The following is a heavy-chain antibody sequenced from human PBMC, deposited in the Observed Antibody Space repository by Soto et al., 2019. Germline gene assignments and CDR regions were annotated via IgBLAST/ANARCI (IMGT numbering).Heavy chain of an antibody. V-gene: IGHV4-34*01. D-gene: IGHD2-21*02. CDR2: INHSGST. CDR3: ARGWVTYYYYYMDV. CDR1: GGSFSGYY. J-gene: IGHJ6*03. Sequence: QVQLQQWGAGLLKPSETLSITCAVYGGSFSGYYWSWIRQPPGKGLEWIGEINHSGSTNYNPSLKSRVTISVDTSKNQFSLKLSSVTTADTAVYYCARGWVTYYYYYMDVWGKGTTVTVSS.